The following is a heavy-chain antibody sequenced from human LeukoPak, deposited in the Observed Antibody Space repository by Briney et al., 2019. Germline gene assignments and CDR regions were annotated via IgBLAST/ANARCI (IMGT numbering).Heavy chain of an antibody. CDR3: AKDPRSYYYYGMDV. V-gene: IGHV3-23*01. CDR1: GFTFSSYA. J-gene: IGHJ6*02. CDR2: ISGSGGST. Sequence: QTGGSQRLSCAASGFTFSSYAMSWVRQAPGKGLEWVSAISGSGGSTYYADSVKGRFTISRDNSKNTLYLQMNSLRAEDTAVYYCAKDPRSYYYYGMDVWGQGTTVTVSS.